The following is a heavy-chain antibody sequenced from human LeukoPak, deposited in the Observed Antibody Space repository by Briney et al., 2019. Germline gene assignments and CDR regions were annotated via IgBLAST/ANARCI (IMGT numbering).Heavy chain of an antibody. CDR3: ARVGIVVVVAATEDYYYYYMDV. D-gene: IGHD2-15*01. CDR2: MNPNSGNT. V-gene: IGHV1-8*03. J-gene: IGHJ6*03. Sequence: ASVKVSCKASGYTFTSYDINWVRQAPGQGLEWMGWMNPNSGNTGYAQKFQGRVTITRNTSISTAYMELSSLRSEDTAVYYCARVGIVVVVAATEDYYYYYMDVWGKGTTVTASS. CDR1: GYTFTSYD.